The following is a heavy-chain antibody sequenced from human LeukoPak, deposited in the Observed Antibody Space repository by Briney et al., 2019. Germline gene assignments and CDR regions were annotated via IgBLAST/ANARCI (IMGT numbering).Heavy chain of an antibody. CDR1: GVKLDEYA. CDR3: AKDISVSGRNVMDN. D-gene: IGHD6-19*01. V-gene: IGHV3-9*01. Sequence: RSLRLSRAAPGVKLDEYATYSVRHGPGEGLERVSPIRWNSGSKDDAAFVKGRFTISRDNAKNSLHLQMSSLRGEDTAFYYCAKDISVSGRNVMDNWGQGTLVTVSS. CDR2: IRWNSGSK. J-gene: IGHJ4*02.